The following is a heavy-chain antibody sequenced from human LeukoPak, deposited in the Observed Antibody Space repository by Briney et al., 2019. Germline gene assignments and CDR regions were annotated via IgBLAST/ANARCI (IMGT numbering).Heavy chain of an antibody. CDR1: GFTFSSYS. CDR2: ISSSSSTI. Sequence: GGALRLSCAASGFTFSSYSMNWVRQAPGKGREWGSYISSSSSTIYYADSVRGRFTISRDNAKNSLYLQMNSLRAEDTAVYYCARDPLWFEIHDYWGQGTLVTVSS. V-gene: IGHV3-48*01. CDR3: ARDPLWFEIHDY. J-gene: IGHJ4*02. D-gene: IGHD3-10*01.